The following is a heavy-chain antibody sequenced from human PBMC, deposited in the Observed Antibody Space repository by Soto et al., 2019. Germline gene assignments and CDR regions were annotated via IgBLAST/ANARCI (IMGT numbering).Heavy chain of an antibody. CDR2: IYYSGST. CDR3: ARHLITISRPLDY. D-gene: IGHD3-3*01. V-gene: IGHV4-39*01. Sequence: QLQLQESGPGLVKPSETLSLTCTVSGGSISSSSYYWGWIRQPPGKGLEWIGSIYYSGSTYYNPSLKSRVTISVDTSKNQFSLKLSSVTAADTAVYYCARHLITISRPLDYWGQGTLVTVSS. CDR1: GGSISSSSYY. J-gene: IGHJ4*02.